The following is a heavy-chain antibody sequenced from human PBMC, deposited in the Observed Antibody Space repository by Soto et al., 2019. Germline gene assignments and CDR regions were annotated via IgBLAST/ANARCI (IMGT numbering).Heavy chain of an antibody. D-gene: IGHD3-22*01. CDR2: IHWNDDK. Sequence: QITLKESGPTLVRPTQTLTLTCTFSGFSLSTGGMGVGWIRQPPGKALEWLASIHWNDDKRYSPSLESRLTITKDTSKNQVVLTMTNMDPMDTATYYCAYNPRYYSDSKGQKAGAFDLWGQGTLVTVSS. J-gene: IGHJ3*01. CDR3: AYNPRYYSDSKGQKAGAFDL. CDR1: GFSLSTGGMG. V-gene: IGHV2-5*01.